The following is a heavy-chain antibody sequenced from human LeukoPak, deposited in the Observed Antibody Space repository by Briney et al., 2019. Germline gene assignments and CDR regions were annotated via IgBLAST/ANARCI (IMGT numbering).Heavy chain of an antibody. CDR3: AKGGGRIAAAGPPDY. Sequence: PGGSLRLSCAASGFTFSSYAMSGVRQAPGKGLEGVSAIIGSGGSTYYADSVKGRLTISRDNSKNTLYLQMNSLRAQDTAVYYCAKGGGRIAAAGPPDYWGQGTLVTVSS. V-gene: IGHV3-23*01. J-gene: IGHJ4*02. CDR1: GFTFSSYA. D-gene: IGHD6-13*01. CDR2: IIGSGGST.